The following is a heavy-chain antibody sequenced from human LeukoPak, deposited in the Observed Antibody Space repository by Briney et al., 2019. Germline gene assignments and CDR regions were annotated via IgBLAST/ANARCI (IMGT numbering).Heavy chain of an antibody. J-gene: IGHJ4*02. CDR3: ATETSGSNWYYFDY. V-gene: IGHV1-8*01. CDR1: GYTFTSYD. D-gene: IGHD6-13*01. Sequence: ASVKVSCKASGYTFTSYDINWVRQATGQGLEWMGWMNPNSGNTGYAQKFQGRVTMTRNTSISTAYMELSSLRSEDTAVYYCATETSGSNWYYFDYWGQGTLVTVSS. CDR2: MNPNSGNT.